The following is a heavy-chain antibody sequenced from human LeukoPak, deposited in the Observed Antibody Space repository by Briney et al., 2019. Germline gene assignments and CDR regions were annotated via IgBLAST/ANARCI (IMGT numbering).Heavy chain of an antibody. J-gene: IGHJ6*02. CDR3: ARDNYGSGSYYNRYYYGMDV. CDR1: GFTFDDYA. Sequence: GRSLRLSCAASGFTFDDYAMHWVRQAPGKGLEWVSGISWNSGSIGYADSVKGRFTISRDNAKNSLYLQMNSLRAEDTAVYYCARDNYGSGSYYNRYYYGMDVWGQGTTVTVSS. V-gene: IGHV3-9*01. D-gene: IGHD3-10*01. CDR2: ISWNSGSI.